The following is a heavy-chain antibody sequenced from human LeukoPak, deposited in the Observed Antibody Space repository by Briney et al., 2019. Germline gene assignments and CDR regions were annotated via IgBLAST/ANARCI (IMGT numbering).Heavy chain of an antibody. J-gene: IGHJ6*02. CDR2: IIPHLGTT. Sequence: SVKVSCKASRDTFSTYVINWVRQAPGQGLEWMGRIIPHLGTTDYVQKFQDRVTITADKSTTTAYMEVGSLTSADTAVYYCARTTVTTDGMDVWGQGTTVIVSS. D-gene: IGHD4-17*01. CDR3: ARTTVTTDGMDV. V-gene: IGHV1-69*04. CDR1: RDTFSTYV.